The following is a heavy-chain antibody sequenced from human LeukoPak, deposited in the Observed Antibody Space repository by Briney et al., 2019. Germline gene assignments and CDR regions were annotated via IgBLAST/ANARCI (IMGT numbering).Heavy chain of an antibody. Sequence: GGSLRLSCAASGFRFSNYGMNWVRQAPGKGLEWVALISYDGSNKYYADSVKGRFTISRDNSKNTVYLQMNSLRAEDTAVYYCARLWGHWNDVDYFDYWGQGTLVTVSS. CDR2: ISYDGSNK. J-gene: IGHJ4*02. D-gene: IGHD1-1*01. V-gene: IGHV3-30*03. CDR1: GFRFSNYG. CDR3: ARLWGHWNDVDYFDY.